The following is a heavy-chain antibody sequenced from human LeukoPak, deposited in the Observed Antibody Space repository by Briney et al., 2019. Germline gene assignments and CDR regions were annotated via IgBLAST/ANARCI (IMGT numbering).Heavy chain of an antibody. Sequence: ASVKVSCKASGYTFTGYYIHWVRQAPGQGLEWMGWINSNSGGTNYAQKLQGRVTMTRDTSISTAYMELSRLRSDDTAVYYCARSMVRGVIIVGFDPWGQGTLVTVSS. CDR3: ARSMVRGVIIVGFDP. J-gene: IGHJ5*02. CDR1: GYTFTGYY. CDR2: INSNSGGT. V-gene: IGHV1-2*02. D-gene: IGHD3-10*01.